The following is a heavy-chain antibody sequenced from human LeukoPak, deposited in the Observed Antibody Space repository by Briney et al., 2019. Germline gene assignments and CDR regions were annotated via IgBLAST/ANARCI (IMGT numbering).Heavy chain of an antibody. J-gene: IGHJ4*02. V-gene: IGHV4-34*01. CDR1: GGSFSGYY. CDR2: INHSGST. D-gene: IGHD3-16*02. CDR3: ARGRLLFALGESSYYFDY. Sequence: PLETLSLTCAVYGGSFSGYYWSWIRQPPGKGLEWIGEINHSGSTNYNPSLKSRVTISVDTSKNQFSLKLSSVTAADTAVYYCARGRLLFALGESSYYFDYWGQGTLVTVSS.